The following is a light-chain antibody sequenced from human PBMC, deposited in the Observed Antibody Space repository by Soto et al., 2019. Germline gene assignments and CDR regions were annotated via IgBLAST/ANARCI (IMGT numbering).Light chain of an antibody. J-gene: IGKJ1*01. CDR3: QQRSRGWT. V-gene: IGKV3-11*01. Sequence: ENVLTQSPATLSLSPGDRATLSCRASQSVRSYLDWYQQKPGQAPRLLISDASNRATGVPARFSGSGSGTDFTLTISSLEPEDFAVYYCQQRSRGWTFGPGTKVEI. CDR2: DAS. CDR1: QSVRSY.